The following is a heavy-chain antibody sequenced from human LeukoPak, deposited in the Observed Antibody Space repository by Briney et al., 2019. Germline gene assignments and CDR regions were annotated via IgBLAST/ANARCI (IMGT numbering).Heavy chain of an antibody. CDR2: IHYSGST. Sequence: SETLSLTCTVSGGSVSSGNYYWSWIRQPPGSGLEWIGYIHYSGSTNLNPSLKSRVTISVDTSKNQFSLKLSSVTAADTAVYYCARIETVGNWFDPWGQGTLVTVSS. CDR1: GGSVSSGNYY. CDR3: ARIETVGNWFDP. J-gene: IGHJ5*02. V-gene: IGHV4-61*01. D-gene: IGHD1-1*01.